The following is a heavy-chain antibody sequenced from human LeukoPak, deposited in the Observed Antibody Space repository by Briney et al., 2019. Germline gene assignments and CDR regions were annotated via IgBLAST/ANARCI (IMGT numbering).Heavy chain of an antibody. D-gene: IGHD6-19*01. V-gene: IGHV4-39*07. CDR3: AGERGEEYSSGWYKRNYFDN. CDR2: GDYSGGT. Sequence: PSETLSLTCTVSGDAFSSVTDYWAWIRQPPGKGLEWIASGDYSGGTYYNPSLESRVAISADMSKNQFSLKLTSVTGVDTAVYYCAGERGEEYSSGWYKRNYFDNWGQGIRVTVSS. CDR1: GDAFSSVTDY. J-gene: IGHJ4*02.